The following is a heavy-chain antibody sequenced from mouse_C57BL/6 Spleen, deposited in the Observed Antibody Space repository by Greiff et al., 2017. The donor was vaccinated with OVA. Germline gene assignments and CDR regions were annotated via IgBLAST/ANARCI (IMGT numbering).Heavy chain of an antibody. J-gene: IGHJ2*01. CDR2: IYPRSGNT. D-gene: IGHD2-4*01. CDR3: ARSDDYVFDY. V-gene: IGHV1-81*01. CDR1: GYTFTSYG. Sequence: VQLQQSGAELARPGASVKLSCKASGYTFTSYGISWVKQRTGQGLEWIGEIYPRSGNTYYNAKFKGKATLTADKSSSTAYLELRSLTSEDSAVYFCARSDDYVFDYWGQGTTLTVSS.